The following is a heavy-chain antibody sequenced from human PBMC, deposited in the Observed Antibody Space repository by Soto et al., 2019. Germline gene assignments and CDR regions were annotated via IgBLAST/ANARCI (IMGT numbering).Heavy chain of an antibody. D-gene: IGHD3-9*01. Sequence: GGSLRLSCAASGFTFSSYEMNWVHQAPGKGLEWVSYISSSGSTIYYADSVKGRFTISRDNAKNSLYLQMNSLRAEDTAVYYCAGLEDNYDILTGYPDYWGQGTLVTVSS. J-gene: IGHJ4*02. V-gene: IGHV3-48*03. CDR3: AGLEDNYDILTGYPDY. CDR2: ISSSGSTI. CDR1: GFTFSSYE.